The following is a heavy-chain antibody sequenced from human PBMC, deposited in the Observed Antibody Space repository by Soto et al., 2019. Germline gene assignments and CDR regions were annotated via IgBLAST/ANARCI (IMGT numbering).Heavy chain of an antibody. Sequence: ASVKVSCKASGYTFTGYYMHWVRQAPGQGLEWMGWISAYNGNTNYAQKLQGRVTMTTDTSTSTAYMELRSLRSDDTAVYYCARANPRRITENWFDPWGQGTLVTSPQ. CDR1: GYTFTGYY. CDR2: ISAYNGNT. V-gene: IGHV1-18*04. J-gene: IGHJ5*02. D-gene: IGHD1-20*01. CDR3: ARANPRRITENWFDP.